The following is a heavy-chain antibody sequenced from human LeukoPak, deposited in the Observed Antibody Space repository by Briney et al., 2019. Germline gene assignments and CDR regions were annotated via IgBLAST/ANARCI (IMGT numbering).Heavy chain of an antibody. V-gene: IGHV3-7*01. CDR3: ARHNYDFWSVYMDV. D-gene: IGHD3-3*01. Sequence: GGSLRLSCGVSEFTFSRYWMSWVRQAPGKGLEWVANIKQDGSEKNYVDSVKGRYTISRDNAKNSLYLQMNSLRAEDTAVYYCARHNYDFWSVYMDVWGKGTTVTVSS. CDR1: EFTFSRYW. CDR2: IKQDGSEK. J-gene: IGHJ6*03.